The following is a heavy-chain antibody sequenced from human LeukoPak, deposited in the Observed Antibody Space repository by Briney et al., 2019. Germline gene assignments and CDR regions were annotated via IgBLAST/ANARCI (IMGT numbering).Heavy chain of an antibody. CDR1: GFSFSNYD. CDR3: AKRLYYGSGPLDI. Sequence: GGSLRLSRAASGFSFSNYDMTWVRQAPGKGLDWVSTLSDSGGSTYYADSVKGRFTISRDNSKNTLYLQMSSLRAEATAIYFCAKRLYYGSGPLDIWGQGTMVTVSS. V-gene: IGHV3-23*01. J-gene: IGHJ3*02. CDR2: LSDSGGST. D-gene: IGHD3-10*01.